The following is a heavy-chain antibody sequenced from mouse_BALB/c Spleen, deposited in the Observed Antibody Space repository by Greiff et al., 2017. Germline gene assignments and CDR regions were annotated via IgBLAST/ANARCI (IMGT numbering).Heavy chain of an antibody. J-gene: IGHJ4*01. CDR1: GFNIKDTY. CDR2: IDPANGNT. V-gene: IGHV14-3*02. Sequence: EVQLQQSGAELVKPGASVKLSCTASGFNIKDTYMHWVKQRPEQGLEWIGRIDPANGNTKYDPKFQGKATITADTSSNTAYLQLSSLTSEDTAVYYCASSGGRGAMDYWGQGTSVTVSS. D-gene: IGHD3-1*01. CDR3: ASSGGRGAMDY.